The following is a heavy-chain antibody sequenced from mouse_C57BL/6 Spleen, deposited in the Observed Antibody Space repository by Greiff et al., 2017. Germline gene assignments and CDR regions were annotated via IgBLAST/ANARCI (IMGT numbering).Heavy chain of an antibody. Sequence: QVQLKESGTELVKPGASVKLSCKASGYTFTSYWMHWVKQRPGQGLEWIGNINPSNGGTNYNEKFKSKATLTVDKSSSTAYMQLSSLTSEDSAVYYCARNYYGSSLDYWGQGTTLTVSS. CDR3: ARNYYGSSLDY. CDR2: INPSNGGT. V-gene: IGHV1-53*01. CDR1: GYTFTSYW. D-gene: IGHD1-1*01. J-gene: IGHJ2*01.